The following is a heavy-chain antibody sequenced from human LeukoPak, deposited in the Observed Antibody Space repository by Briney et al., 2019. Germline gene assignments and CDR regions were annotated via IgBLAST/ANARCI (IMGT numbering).Heavy chain of an antibody. J-gene: IGHJ6*02. CDR3: ARLMGWELPDYYYYYGMDV. CDR1: GYTFTSYG. CDR2: ISAYNGNT. D-gene: IGHD1-26*01. V-gene: IGHV1-18*01. Sequence: VAPVKVSCKASGYTFTSYGISWVRQAPGQGLEWMGWISAYNGNTNYAQKLQGRVTMTTDTSTSPAYMELRSLRSDDTAVYYCARLMGWELPDYYYYYGMDVWGQGTTVTVSS.